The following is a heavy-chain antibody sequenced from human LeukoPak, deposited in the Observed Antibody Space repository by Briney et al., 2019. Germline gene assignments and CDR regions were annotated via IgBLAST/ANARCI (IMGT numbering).Heavy chain of an antibody. CDR2: INHSGST. V-gene: IGHV4-34*01. D-gene: IGHD6-13*01. CDR3: ARGLVSSSWYWPKYYYYYMDV. J-gene: IGHJ6*03. Sequence: SETLSLTCAVYGGSFSGYYWSWIRQPPGKGLEWIGEINHSGSTNYNPSLKSRVTISVDTSKNQFSLKLSSVTAADTAVYYCARGLVSSSWYWPKYYYYYMDVWGKGTTVTVSS. CDR1: GGSFSGYY.